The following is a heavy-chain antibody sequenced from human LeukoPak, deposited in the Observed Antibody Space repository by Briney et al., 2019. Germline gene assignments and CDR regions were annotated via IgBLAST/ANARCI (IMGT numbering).Heavy chain of an antibody. CDR3: ARIIAAAIFDY. J-gene: IGHJ4*02. Sequence: GSLRLSCAASGFTFSSYEMNWVRQAPGKGLEWVSYISSSGSTIYYADSVKGRFTISRDNAKNSLYLQMNSLRAEDTAVYYCARIIAAAIFDYRGQGTLVTVSS. D-gene: IGHD6-13*01. CDR2: ISSSGSTI. V-gene: IGHV3-48*03. CDR1: GFTFSSYE.